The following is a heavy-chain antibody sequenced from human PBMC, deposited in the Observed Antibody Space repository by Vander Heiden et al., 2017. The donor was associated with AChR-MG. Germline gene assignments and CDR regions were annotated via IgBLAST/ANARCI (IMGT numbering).Heavy chain of an antibody. CDR2: IKQDGREK. Sequence: EVQLVESGGGLVQPGGSLRRACAASGFTFSSYWMSWVRQAPGKGLEWVANIKQDGREKDEVDSVKGRFTISRDNAKNSLYMKMNSLRAEDTAVYYFARLVSGWSVYWGQGTLVTVSS. J-gene: IGHJ4*02. CDR3: ARLVSGWSVY. V-gene: IGHV3-7*03. CDR1: GFTFSSYW. D-gene: IGHD6-19*01.